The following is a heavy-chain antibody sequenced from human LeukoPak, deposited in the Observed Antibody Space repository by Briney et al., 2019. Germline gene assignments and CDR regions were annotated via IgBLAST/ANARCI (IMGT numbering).Heavy chain of an antibody. J-gene: IGHJ4*02. CDR1: GFTFSTYR. CDR2: ISGSSIYI. Sequence: GGSLRLSNAASGFTFSTYRMNWVRQAPGKGLGWVSSISGSSIYIYYADSVKGRFTISRDNAKNSLYLQMNSLRAEDTAVYYCARDPPYYDSSGYYYDYWGQGTQATVSS. V-gene: IGHV3-21*01. CDR3: ARDPPYYDSSGYYYDY. D-gene: IGHD3-22*01.